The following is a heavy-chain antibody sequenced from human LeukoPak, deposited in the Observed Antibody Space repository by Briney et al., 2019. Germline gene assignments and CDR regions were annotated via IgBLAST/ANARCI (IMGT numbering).Heavy chain of an antibody. J-gene: IGHJ4*02. Sequence: GRSLRLSCAASGFTFSSYAMHWVRQAPGKGLEWVAVISYDGSNKYYADSVKGRFTISRDNSKNTLYLQMNSLRAEDTAVYYCARDAYNWNDGRFDYWGQGALVTVSS. CDR3: ARDAYNWNDGRFDY. V-gene: IGHV3-30*04. CDR2: ISYDGSNK. D-gene: IGHD1-20*01. CDR1: GFTFSSYA.